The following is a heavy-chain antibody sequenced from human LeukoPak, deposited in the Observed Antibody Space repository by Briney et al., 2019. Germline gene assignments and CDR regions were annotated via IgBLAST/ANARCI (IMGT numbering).Heavy chain of an antibody. CDR1: GYTFTSYG. D-gene: IGHD6-13*01. CDR2: ISAYNGNT. Sequence: ASVKVSCKASGYTFTSYGISWVRQAPGQGLEWMGWISAYNGNTNYAQKFQGRVTITADESTSTAYMELSSLRSEDTAVYYCAVGSSSWYVYWGQGTLVTVSS. J-gene: IGHJ4*02. CDR3: AVGSSSWYVY. V-gene: IGHV1-18*01.